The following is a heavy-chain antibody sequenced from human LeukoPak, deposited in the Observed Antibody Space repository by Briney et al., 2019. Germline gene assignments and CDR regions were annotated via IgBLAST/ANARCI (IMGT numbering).Heavy chain of an antibody. Sequence: GGSLRLSCAASGFTFSTYWMHWVRQAPGKGLVWVSRINSDGSSTSYADSVKGRFTISRDNAKNTLYPQMNSLRAEDTAMYYCARVIYGGSYLIDYWGQGTLVTVSS. CDR3: ARVIYGGSYLIDY. CDR1: GFTFSTYW. J-gene: IGHJ4*02. V-gene: IGHV3-74*01. D-gene: IGHD1-26*01. CDR2: INSDGSST.